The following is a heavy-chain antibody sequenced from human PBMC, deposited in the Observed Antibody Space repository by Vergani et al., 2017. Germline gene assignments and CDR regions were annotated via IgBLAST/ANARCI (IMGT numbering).Heavy chain of an antibody. V-gene: IGHV4-61*02. J-gene: IGHJ6*02. D-gene: IGHD5-18*01. CDR1: GGSISSGSYY. CDR3: ARARGGYSYGYCMDV. Sequence: QVQLQESGPGLVKPSQTLSLTCTVSGGSISSGSYYWSWIRQPAGKGLEWIGRIYTSGSTNYSPSLKSRVTISVDTSKNQFSLKLSSVTAADTAVYYCARARGGYSYGYCMDVWGQGTTVTVSS. CDR2: IYTSGST.